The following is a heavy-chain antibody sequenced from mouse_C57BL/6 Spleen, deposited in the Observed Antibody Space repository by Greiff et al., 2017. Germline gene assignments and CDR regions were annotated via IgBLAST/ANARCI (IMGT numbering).Heavy chain of an antibody. CDR3: ARNLGDYYGSEGAMDY. D-gene: IGHD1-1*01. Sequence: VKLVESGPGLVAPSQSLSITCTVSGFSLTSYAISWVRQPPGKGLEWLGVIWTGGGPNYNLALKSRLSISKDNSKSQVFLKMNSLQADNTARYYCARNLGDYYGSEGAMDYWGQGTSVTVSS. V-gene: IGHV2-9-1*01. J-gene: IGHJ4*01. CDR2: IWTGGGP. CDR1: GFSLTSYA.